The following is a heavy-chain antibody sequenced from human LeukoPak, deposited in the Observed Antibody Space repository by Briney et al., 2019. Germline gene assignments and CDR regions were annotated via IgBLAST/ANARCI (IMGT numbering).Heavy chain of an antibody. CDR1: GFTFSSYA. CDR2: ISGSGSST. Sequence: GGSLRLSCAASGFTFSSYAMSWVRQAPGKRLEWVSPISGSGSSTYYADSVKGRFTISRDNSKNTLYLQMNSLRAEDTAVYYCARDSVNSGILGWGQGTLVTVSS. CDR3: ARDSVNSGILG. V-gene: IGHV3-23*01. D-gene: IGHD1-1*01. J-gene: IGHJ4*02.